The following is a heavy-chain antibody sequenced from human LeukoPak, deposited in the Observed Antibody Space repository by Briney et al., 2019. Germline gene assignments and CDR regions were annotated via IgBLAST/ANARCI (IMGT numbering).Heavy chain of an antibody. CDR3: ARVERYGSGSYPYYYYYGMDV. J-gene: IGHJ6*02. D-gene: IGHD3-10*01. CDR1: GFTFSRYS. Sequence: PGGSLRLSCAASGFTFSRYSMNWVRQAPGKGLEWVSSISSSSSYIYYADSVKGRFTISRDNAKNSLYLQMNSLRAEDTAVYYCARVERYGSGSYPYYYYYGMDVWGQGTTVTVSS. V-gene: IGHV3-21*01. CDR2: ISSSSSYI.